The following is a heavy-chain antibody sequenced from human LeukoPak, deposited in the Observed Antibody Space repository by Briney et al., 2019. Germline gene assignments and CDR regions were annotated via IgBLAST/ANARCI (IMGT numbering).Heavy chain of an antibody. CDR2: ISASGATT. V-gene: IGHV3-23*01. CDR3: ARSINYSNYLLDS. CDR1: GFNFRDYD. J-gene: IGHJ4*02. Sequence: GGSLRLSCAASGFNFRDYDMTWVRQAPGKGLEWIASISASGATTNYADSVRGRFTISRDNSNKVTYLRMNSLRAEDTAVFYCARSINYSNYLLDSWGQGTWVTVSS. D-gene: IGHD4-11*01.